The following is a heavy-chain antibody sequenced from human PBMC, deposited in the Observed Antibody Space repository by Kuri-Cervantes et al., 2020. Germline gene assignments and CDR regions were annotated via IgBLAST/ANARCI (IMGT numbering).Heavy chain of an antibody. CDR2: ISGAGNGI. CDR1: GFTFNNYA. D-gene: IGHD3-16*01. Sequence: GGSLRLSCAASGFTFNNYAMTWVRRAPGRGLEWVLAISGAGNGIYYRDSVEGRFTISRDNSKNTLYLQMNSLRAEDTAVYYCAKNWGTGVPAYDSWGQGTLVTVSS. CDR3: AKNWGTGVPAYDS. V-gene: IGHV3-23*01. J-gene: IGHJ4*02.